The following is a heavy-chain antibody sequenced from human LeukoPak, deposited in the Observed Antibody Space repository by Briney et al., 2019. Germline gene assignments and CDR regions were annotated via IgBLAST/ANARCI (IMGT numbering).Heavy chain of an antibody. CDR3: AKSRGRAAAGLIDY. Sequence: GGSLRLSCAASGFTFSSYGMSWVRQAPGKGLEWVSGISWNSGSIGYADSVKGRFTISRDNAKNSLYLQMNSLRAEDTALYYCAKSRGRAAAGLIDYWGQGTLVTVSS. D-gene: IGHD6-13*01. V-gene: IGHV3-9*01. CDR2: ISWNSGSI. CDR1: GFTFSSYG. J-gene: IGHJ4*02.